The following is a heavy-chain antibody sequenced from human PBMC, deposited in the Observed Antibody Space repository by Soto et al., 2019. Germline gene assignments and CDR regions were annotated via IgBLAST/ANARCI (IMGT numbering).Heavy chain of an antibody. CDR1: GYTFTGYY. CDR2: INPNSGGT. CDR3: ARGRSGYDPARYNGIDV. V-gene: IGHV1-2*04. Sequence: ASVKVSCKASGYTFTGYYMHWVRQAPGQGLEWMGWINPNSGGTNYAQKFQGWVTMTRDTSISTAYMELSRLRSDDTAVYYCARGRSGYDPARYNGIDVWGPGTTVTVSS. D-gene: IGHD5-12*01. J-gene: IGHJ6*02.